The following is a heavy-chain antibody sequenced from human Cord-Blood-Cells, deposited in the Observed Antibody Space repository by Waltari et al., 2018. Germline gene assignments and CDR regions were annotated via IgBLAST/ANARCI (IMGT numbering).Heavy chain of an antibody. D-gene: IGHD2-2*01. CDR2: ISSSSSTL. CDR1: GFTFSSYS. CDR3: ARDRVGYCSSTSCYEGDSYFDY. J-gene: IGHJ4*02. V-gene: IGHV3-48*02. Sequence: EVQLVASGGGVVQPGGSLRLSCAASGFTFSSYSMYWVRQPSGQGLVWVSYISSSSSTLYYADSVKGRFTISRDNAKNSLYLQMNSLRDEDTAVYYCARDRVGYCSSTSCYEGDSYFDYWGQGTLVTVSS.